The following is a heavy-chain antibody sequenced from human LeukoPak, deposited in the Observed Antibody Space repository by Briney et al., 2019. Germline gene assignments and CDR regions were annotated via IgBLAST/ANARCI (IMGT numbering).Heavy chain of an antibody. CDR2: IGASGTAI. J-gene: IGHJ4*02. Sequence: GGSLRLSCAASGFTFSNNAMSWVRQAPGKGLQWVSVIGASGTAIYYADSVKGRFTISRDNSKNTLYLQMNSLRAEDTAVYYCAKLAVVNGYWGQGTLVTVSS. D-gene: IGHD3-22*01. CDR1: GFTFSNNA. CDR3: AKLAVVNGY. V-gene: IGHV3-23*01.